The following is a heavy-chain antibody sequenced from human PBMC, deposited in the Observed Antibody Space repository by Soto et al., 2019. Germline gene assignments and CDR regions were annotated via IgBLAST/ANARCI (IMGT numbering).Heavy chain of an antibody. V-gene: IGHV4-34*01. CDR1: GVSVSSSSNYY. CDR3: ARVERGTATTVVDAFDI. CDR2: MSHSGGT. D-gene: IGHD1-1*01. Sequence: QVQLQQWGAGLLKPSETLSLTCAVYGVSVSSSSNYYWSWIRQPPGKGLEWIGEMSHSGGTHFNPSLKGRVTISVDTSNNQFSLKMSSVTAADTALYYCARVERGTATTVVDAFDIWGPGTMVTVSS. J-gene: IGHJ3*02.